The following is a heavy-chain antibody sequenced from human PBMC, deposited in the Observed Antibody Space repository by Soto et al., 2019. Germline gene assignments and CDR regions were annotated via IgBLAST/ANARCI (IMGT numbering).Heavy chain of an antibody. CDR2: IIPSFGTA. CDR3: ATVETPGGGPPASPTPQAFVV. CDR1: GGTFNTYI. J-gene: IGHJ3*01. Sequence: QVQLVQSGAEVKKPGSSVKVSCKASGGTFNTYIITWVRQAPGQGLEWMGGIIPSFGTANYAPKFRGRVTISAVATTATVYMEVGCLRSGDTAVYFCATVETPGGGPPASPTPQAFVVWGQGTEVTVSS. D-gene: IGHD2-21*02. V-gene: IGHV1-69*01.